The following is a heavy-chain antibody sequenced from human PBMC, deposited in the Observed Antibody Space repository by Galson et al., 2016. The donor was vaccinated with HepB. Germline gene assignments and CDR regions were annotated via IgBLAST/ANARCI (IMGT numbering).Heavy chain of an antibody. CDR1: GFTVSSNY. V-gene: IGHV3-53*01. J-gene: IGHJ6*02. CDR2: IYSGGST. D-gene: IGHD4-11*01. Sequence: SLRLSCAASGFTVSSNYMTWVRQAPGKGLEWVSVIYSGGSTFYADSVKGRFTISRHNSKNMLYLQMNSLRAEDTAVYYCAKEGVAYSNYVYGMDVWGQGTTVTVSS. CDR3: AKEGVAYSNYVYGMDV.